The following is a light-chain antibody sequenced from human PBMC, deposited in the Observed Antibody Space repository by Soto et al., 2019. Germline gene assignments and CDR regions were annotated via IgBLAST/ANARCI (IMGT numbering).Light chain of an antibody. V-gene: IGKV1D-13*01. J-gene: IGKJ4*01. CDR3: QRFNNYPLT. Sequence: AIQLTQSPSSLSASVGDRVTITCRASQGISSALAWYQQKPGKAPKLLIYDASSLESGVPSRFSGSGSGTDFTLTISSLQPEAFATYYCQRFNNYPLTFGGGTKVEIK. CDR1: QGISSA. CDR2: DAS.